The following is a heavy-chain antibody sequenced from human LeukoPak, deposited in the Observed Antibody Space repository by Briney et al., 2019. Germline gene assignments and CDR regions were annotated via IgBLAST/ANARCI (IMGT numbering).Heavy chain of an antibody. CDR2: ISSSSSCI. D-gene: IGHD4-17*01. J-gene: IGHJ4*02. CDR3: ARDGAVTNGRYFDY. Sequence: GGSLRLSCAASGFTSSTYSMNWVRQAPGKGLEWVSSISSSSSCIYYGDSVKGRFTISRDNAKNSLYLQMNSLRAEDTAVYYCARDGAVTNGRYFDYWGQGTLVTVSS. V-gene: IGHV3-21*01. CDR1: GFTSSTYS.